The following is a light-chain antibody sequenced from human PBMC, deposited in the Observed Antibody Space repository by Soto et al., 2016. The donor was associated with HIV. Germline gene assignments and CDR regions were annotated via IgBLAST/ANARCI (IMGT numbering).Light chain of an antibody. V-gene: IGKV1-5*03. J-gene: IGKJ5*01. CDR1: QSISSW. CDR3: QQANSLPPIT. CDR2: KAS. Sequence: DIQMTQSPSTLSASVGDRVTITCRASQSISSWLAWYQQKPGKAPKLLIYKASNLESGVPSRFSGSGSGTDFTLTISSLQPEDFATYYCQQANSLPPITFGQGHDLEIK.